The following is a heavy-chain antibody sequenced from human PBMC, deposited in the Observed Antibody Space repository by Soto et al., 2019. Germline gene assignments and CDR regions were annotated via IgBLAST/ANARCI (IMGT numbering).Heavy chain of an antibody. V-gene: IGHV1-69*13. CDR3: ASLIYYCASSGYPWFEP. D-gene: IGHD3-22*01. CDR1: GGTFSSYA. CDR2: IIPIFGTA. J-gene: IGHJ5*02. Sequence: ASVKVSCKASGGTFSSYAISWVRQAPGQGLEWMGGIIPIFGTANYAQKSQGRVTITADESTSTAYMELSSLRSEDTAVYYCASLIYYCASSGYPWFEPWGQGTLVTVSS.